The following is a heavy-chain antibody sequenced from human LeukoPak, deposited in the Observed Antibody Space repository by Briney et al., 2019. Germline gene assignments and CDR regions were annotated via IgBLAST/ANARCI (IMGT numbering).Heavy chain of an antibody. CDR2: LYSGGFA. V-gene: IGHV3-66*01. CDR3: VRSLGSPLDS. Sequence: GGSLRLSCAASGFTVNTNYMNWVRQAPGKGLEWVSTLYSGGFAYYADSAKGRFTISRDNSKNIPYLQMNSLTVDDTATYYCVRSLGSPLDSWGQGTLVTVSS. J-gene: IGHJ4*02. CDR1: GFTVNTNY.